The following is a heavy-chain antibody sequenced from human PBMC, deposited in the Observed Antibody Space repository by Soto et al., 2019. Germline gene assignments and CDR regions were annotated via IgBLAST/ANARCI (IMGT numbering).Heavy chain of an antibody. CDR3: ARDQGSSSLKNNWFDP. V-gene: IGHV1-18*04. CDR1: GYTFTSYC. Sequence: ASVKVSCKASGYTFTSYCISCVRQAPGQGLECMGWISAYNGNTNYAQKLQGRVTMTTDTSTSTAYMELRSLRSDDTAVYYCARDQGSSSLKNNWFDPWGQGTLVTVSS. J-gene: IGHJ5*02. D-gene: IGHD6-13*01. CDR2: ISAYNGNT.